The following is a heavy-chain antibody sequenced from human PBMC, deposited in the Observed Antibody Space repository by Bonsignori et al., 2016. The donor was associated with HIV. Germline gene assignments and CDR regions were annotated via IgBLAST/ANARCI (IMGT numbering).Heavy chain of an antibody. D-gene: IGHD1-14*01. J-gene: IGHJ3*01. Sequence: VRQMPGKGLEWVGIIYPGDSDTRYSPSFQGQVTISADKSISTAYLQWGRLKASDTAMYYCARRGLYSHHEGQTLGINGFDLWGQGTMVTVSS. CDR2: IYPGDSDT. CDR3: ARRGLYSHHEGQTLGINGFDL. V-gene: IGHV5-51*01.